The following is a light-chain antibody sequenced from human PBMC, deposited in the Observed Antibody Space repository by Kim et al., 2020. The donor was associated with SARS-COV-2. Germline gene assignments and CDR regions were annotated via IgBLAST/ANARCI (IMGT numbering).Light chain of an antibody. CDR1: QSINTD. Sequence: EIVMTQSPATLSLSPGERATLSCRASQSINTDLAWYQQKPGQAPRLLIYHASTRATGIPARFSGSGSGTEFTLTISSLQSEDFAVYYCQQYNDWPPLTFGGGTKVDIK. CDR2: HAS. CDR3: QQYNDWPPLT. V-gene: IGKV3-15*01. J-gene: IGKJ4*01.